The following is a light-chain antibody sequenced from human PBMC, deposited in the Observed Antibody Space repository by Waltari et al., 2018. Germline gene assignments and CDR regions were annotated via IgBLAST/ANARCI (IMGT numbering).Light chain of an antibody. CDR2: DVS. Sequence: QSALTQPRPVSGSPGLSVTISCTGTSSDVGGYNYVSWYQQHPGKAPKLMIYDVSKRPSGVPDRFSGSKSGNTASLTISGLQAEDEADYYCCSYAGSYTSLFGGGTKLTVL. CDR1: SSDVGGYNY. CDR3: CSYAGSYTSL. V-gene: IGLV2-11*01. J-gene: IGLJ2*01.